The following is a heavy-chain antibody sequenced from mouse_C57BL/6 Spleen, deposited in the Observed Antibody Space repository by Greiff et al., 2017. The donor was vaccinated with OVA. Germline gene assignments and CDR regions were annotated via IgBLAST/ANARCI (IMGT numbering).Heavy chain of an antibody. Sequence: EVQLKESGPELVKPGASVKIPCKASGYTFTDYNMDWVKQSHGKSLEWIGDINPNNGGTIYNQKFKGKATLTVDKSSSTAYMELRSLTSEDTAVYYCARWDYYGSSYWYFDVWGTGTTVTVSS. CDR3: ARWDYYGSSYWYFDV. V-gene: IGHV1-18*01. CDR1: GYTFTDYN. D-gene: IGHD1-1*01. J-gene: IGHJ1*03. CDR2: INPNNGGT.